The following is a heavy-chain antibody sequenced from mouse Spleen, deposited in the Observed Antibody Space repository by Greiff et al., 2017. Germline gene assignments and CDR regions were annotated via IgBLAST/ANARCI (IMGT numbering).Heavy chain of an antibody. V-gene: IGHV1-59*01. Sequence: QVQLQQPGAELVRPGTSVKLSCKASGYTFTSYWMHWVKQRPGQGLEWIGVIDPSDSYTNYNQKFKGKATLTVDTTSSTAYMQLSSLTSEDSAVYYCGEGDSSGYGFAYWGQGTLVTVSA. D-gene: IGHD3-2*01. J-gene: IGHJ3*01. CDR1: GYTFTSYW. CDR3: GEGDSSGYGFAY. CDR2: IDPSDSYT.